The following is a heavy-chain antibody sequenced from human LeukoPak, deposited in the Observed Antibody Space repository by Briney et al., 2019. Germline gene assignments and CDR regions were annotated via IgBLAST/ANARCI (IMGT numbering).Heavy chain of an antibody. D-gene: IGHD3-10*01. CDR3: TRAHESGGFGESKDY. Sequence: GGSLRLSCTASGFTFGDYAMSWFRQAPGKGLEWVGFIRSKAYGGTTEYAASVKGRFTISRDDSKSIAYLQMNSLKTEDTAVYYCTRAHESGGFGESKDYWGQGTLVTVSS. V-gene: IGHV3-49*03. CDR1: GFTFGDYA. J-gene: IGHJ4*02. CDR2: IRSKAYGGTT.